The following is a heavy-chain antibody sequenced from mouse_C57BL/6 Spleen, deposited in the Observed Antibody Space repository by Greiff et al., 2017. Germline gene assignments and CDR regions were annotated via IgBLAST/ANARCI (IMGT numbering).Heavy chain of an antibody. CDR1: GYTFTSYW. Sequence: VQLQQSGAELVMPGASVKLSCKASGYTFTSYWMHWVKQRPGQGLEWIGEIDPSDSYTNYNQKFKGKSTLTVDKSSSTAYMQLSSLTSEDSAVYYCAREGGSFAYWGQGTLVTVSA. J-gene: IGHJ3*01. V-gene: IGHV1-69*01. CDR2: IDPSDSYT. CDR3: AREGGSFAY.